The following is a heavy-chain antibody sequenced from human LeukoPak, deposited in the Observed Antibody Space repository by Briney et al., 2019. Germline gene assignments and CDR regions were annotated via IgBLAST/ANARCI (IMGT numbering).Heavy chain of an antibody. Sequence: GGSLRLSCAASGFTFSSYEMNWVRQAPGKGLEWVSYISSSGSTIYYADSVKGRFTIPRDNAKNSLYLQMNSLRAEDTAVYYCARGGLYYDYVWGSVDYWGQGTLVTVSS. CDR2: ISSSGSTI. CDR3: ARGGLYYDYVWGSVDY. CDR1: GFTFSSYE. J-gene: IGHJ4*02. V-gene: IGHV3-48*03. D-gene: IGHD3-16*01.